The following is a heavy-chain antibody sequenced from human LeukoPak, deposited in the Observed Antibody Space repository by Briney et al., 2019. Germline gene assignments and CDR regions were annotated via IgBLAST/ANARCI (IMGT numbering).Heavy chain of an antibody. CDR2: ISSGSSYI. Sequence: GGSLRLSCAASGFIFSSYSMNWVRQAPGKGLEWVSSISSGSSYIYYADSVKGRFTISRDNAKNSLYLQMNSLSAEDTVVYYCAYTSGYDFSSYYYYYMDVWGKGTTVSVSS. CDR3: AYTSGYDFSSYYYYYMDV. J-gene: IGHJ6*03. CDR1: GFIFSSYS. D-gene: IGHD5-12*01. V-gene: IGHV3-21*01.